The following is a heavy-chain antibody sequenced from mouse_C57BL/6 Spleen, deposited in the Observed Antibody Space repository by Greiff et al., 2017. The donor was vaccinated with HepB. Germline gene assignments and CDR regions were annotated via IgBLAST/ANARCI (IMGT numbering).Heavy chain of an antibody. D-gene: IGHD2-3*01. J-gene: IGHJ1*03. CDR3: ARSPSYDGYWYFDV. CDR1: GFTFTDYY. Sequence: EVQVVESGGGLVQPGGSLSLSCAASGFTFTDYYMSWVRQPPGKALEWLGFIRNKANGYTTEYSASVKGRFTISRDNSQSILYLQMNALRAEDSATYYCARSPSYDGYWYFDVWGTGTTVTVSS. V-gene: IGHV7-3*01. CDR2: IRNKANGYTT.